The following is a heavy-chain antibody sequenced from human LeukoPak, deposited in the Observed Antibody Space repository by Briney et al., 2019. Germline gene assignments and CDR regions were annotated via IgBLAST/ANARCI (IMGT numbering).Heavy chain of an antibody. CDR3: AGSSTSPNWFDP. D-gene: IGHD2-2*01. J-gene: IGHJ5*02. CDR1: GFTFSSYS. CDR2: INHSGST. V-gene: IGHV4-34*08. Sequence: GSLRLSCAASGFTFSSYSMNWVRQAPGKGLEWIGEINHSGSTNYNPSLKSRVTISVDTSKNQFSLKLSSVTAADTAVYYCAGSSTSPNWFDPWGQGTLVTVSS.